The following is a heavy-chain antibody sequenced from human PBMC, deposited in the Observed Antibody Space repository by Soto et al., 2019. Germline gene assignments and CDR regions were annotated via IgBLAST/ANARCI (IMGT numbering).Heavy chain of an antibody. CDR3: ARSTGNAFDI. CDR2: IYHRGST. J-gene: IGHJ3*02. V-gene: IGHV4-30-2*01. Sequence: QLQLQESGAGLVKPSQTMSLTCAVSGGSISSGGYSWRWIRQPPGKGLEWIGYIYHRGSTYYNPSLKSRVTISVDRSKNQFSLKLSSVTAADTAVYYCARSTGNAFDIWGQGTMVTVSS. CDR1: GGSISSGGYS.